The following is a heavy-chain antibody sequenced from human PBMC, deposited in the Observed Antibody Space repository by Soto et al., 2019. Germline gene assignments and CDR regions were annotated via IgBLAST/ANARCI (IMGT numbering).Heavy chain of an antibody. D-gene: IGHD3-10*01. J-gene: IGHJ5*02. Sequence: SETLSLTCTVSGGSISSSSYYWGWIRQPPGKGLEWIGSIYYSGSTYYNPSLKSRVTISVDTSKSQFSLKLSSVTAADTAVYYCARHPMVRGVIIKDWFDPWGQGTLVTVSS. CDR1: GGSISSSSYY. V-gene: IGHV4-39*01. CDR3: ARHPMVRGVIIKDWFDP. CDR2: IYYSGST.